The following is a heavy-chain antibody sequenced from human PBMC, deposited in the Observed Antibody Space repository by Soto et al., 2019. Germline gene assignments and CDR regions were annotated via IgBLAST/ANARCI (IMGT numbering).Heavy chain of an antibody. CDR2: ISYSGST. Sequence: TSDTLSLTCTVSGGSISSADYYWSWVRQPPGKGLEWIGYISYSGSTYYNPSLKSRVSISLDTSENQFSLDLTSVTAADTAVYYCARSFAGYNPLHYWGQGTLVTVSS. D-gene: IGHD5-12*01. CDR1: GGSISSADYY. V-gene: IGHV4-30-4*02. CDR3: ARSFAGYNPLHY. J-gene: IGHJ4*02.